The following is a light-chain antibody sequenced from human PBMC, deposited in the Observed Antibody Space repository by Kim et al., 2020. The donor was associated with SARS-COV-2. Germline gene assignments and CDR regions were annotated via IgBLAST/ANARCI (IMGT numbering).Light chain of an antibody. J-gene: IGLJ2*01. V-gene: IGLV1-44*01. CDR2: TAT. CDR1: SSNIKGNA. Sequence: QSVLTQPPSVSGTPGQRFSISCSGSSSNIKGNAVNWYQLLPGMAPKLLIYTATQRPSGVPDRFSGSKSGTSASLAISGLQSEDEADYYCAAWDDSLNGVIFGCGTELAVL. CDR3: AAWDDSLNGVI.